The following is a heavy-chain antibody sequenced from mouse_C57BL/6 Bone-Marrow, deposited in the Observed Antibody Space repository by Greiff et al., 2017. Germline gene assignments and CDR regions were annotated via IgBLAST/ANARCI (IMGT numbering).Heavy chain of an antibody. CDR2: ISYDGSN. Sequence: EVQLQESGPGLVKPSQSLSLTCSVTGYSITSGYYWNWIRQFPGNKLEWMGYISYDGSNNYNPSLKNRISITRDTSKNQVFLKLNSVTTEDTATYYCARGYYGTWYCDVWGTGTTVTVSS. D-gene: IGHD1-1*01. CDR3: ARGYYGTWYCDV. V-gene: IGHV3-6*01. CDR1: GYSITSGYY. J-gene: IGHJ1*03.